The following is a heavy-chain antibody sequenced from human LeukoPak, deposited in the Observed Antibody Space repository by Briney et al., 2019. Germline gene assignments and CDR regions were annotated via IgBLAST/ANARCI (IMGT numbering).Heavy chain of an antibody. CDR1: GFTFSNYG. J-gene: IGHJ4*02. Sequence: GGSLRLSCAASGFTFSNYGMHWVRQARGKGLEWLAVISYDGRKTYYGDSVKGRFTISRDNSRNTVYLQMNSLRAEDSAVYHCAKEYTNSEDYLDYWGPGNLVTVSS. V-gene: IGHV3-30*18. CDR2: ISYDGRKT. D-gene: IGHD2-8*01. CDR3: AKEYTNSEDYLDY.